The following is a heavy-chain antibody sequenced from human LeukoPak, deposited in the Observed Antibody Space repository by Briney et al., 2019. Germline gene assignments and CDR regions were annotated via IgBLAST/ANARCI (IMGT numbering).Heavy chain of an antibody. CDR2: IYSDGTT. Sequence: GGSLRLSCAASGFTVSSNYMSWVRQAPGKGLEWVSVIYSDGTTYYADSVKGRFAISRDSSKNTLYLQMNSLRVEDAAVYYCAKRSSWDWQYFHHWGQGTLVTVSS. CDR3: AKRSSWDWQYFHH. D-gene: IGHD2-2*01. J-gene: IGHJ1*01. V-gene: IGHV3-53*01. CDR1: GFTVSSNY.